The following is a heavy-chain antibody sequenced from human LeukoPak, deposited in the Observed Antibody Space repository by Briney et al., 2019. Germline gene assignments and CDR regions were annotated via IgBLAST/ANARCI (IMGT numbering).Heavy chain of an antibody. CDR2: IYYSGST. D-gene: IGHD7-27*01. CDR3: ARNAGDQIYFDY. Sequence: KPSETLSLTCTVSGGSISSYYWSWFRQPPGKGLEWIGYIYYSGSTNYNPSLKSRVTISVDTSKYQFSLKLSSVTAADTAVYYCARNAGDQIYFDYWGQGTLVTVSS. CDR1: GGSISSYY. V-gene: IGHV4-59*01. J-gene: IGHJ4*02.